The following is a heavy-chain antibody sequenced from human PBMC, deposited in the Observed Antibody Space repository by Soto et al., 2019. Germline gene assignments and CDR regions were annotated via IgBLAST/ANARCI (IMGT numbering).Heavy chain of an antibody. Sequence: SVSNAWMNWVRQAPGKGLKWVGRIKSKTDGGTTDYAAPVKGRFTISRDDSKNTLYLQMNSLKTEDTAVYYCTMVVPAAHYYYYYGMDVWGQGTTFTVSS. J-gene: IGHJ6*02. CDR3: TMVVPAAHYYYYYGMDV. CDR1: SVSNAW. V-gene: IGHV3-15*07. CDR2: IKSKTDGGTT. D-gene: IGHD2-2*01.